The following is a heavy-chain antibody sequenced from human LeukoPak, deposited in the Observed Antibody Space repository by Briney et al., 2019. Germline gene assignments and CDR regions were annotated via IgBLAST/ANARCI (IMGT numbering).Heavy chain of an antibody. J-gene: IGHJ4*02. CDR2: IRYDGSNK. CDR3: AKFPGGSRDSSGYPQYYFDY. Sequence: GGSLRLSCAASGFTFSSYGMHWVRQAPGKGLEWVAFIRYDGSNKYYADSVKGRFTISRDNSKNTLYLQMNSLRAEDTAVYYCAKFPGGSRDSSGYPQYYFDYWGQGTLVTVSS. D-gene: IGHD3-22*01. CDR1: GFTFSSYG. V-gene: IGHV3-30*02.